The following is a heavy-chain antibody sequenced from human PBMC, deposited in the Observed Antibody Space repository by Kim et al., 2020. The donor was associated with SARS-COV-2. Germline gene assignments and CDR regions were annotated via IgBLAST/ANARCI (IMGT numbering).Heavy chain of an antibody. V-gene: IGHV3-23*01. Sequence: GGSLRLSCAASGFTFRSYAMAWVRQAPGKGLEWVSTVNPAGRATHYADSVKGRFTISRDMSKNTVSLQMDSLRVEDTAVYYCAKDVAGSTCGGNCYYDGASDYWGQGTLVIVSS. CDR2: VNPAGRAT. CDR1: GFTFRSYA. CDR3: AKDVAGSTCGGNCYYDGASDY. D-gene: IGHD2-21*01. J-gene: IGHJ4*02.